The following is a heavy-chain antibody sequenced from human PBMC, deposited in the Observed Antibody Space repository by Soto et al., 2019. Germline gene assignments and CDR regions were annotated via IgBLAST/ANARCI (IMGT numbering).Heavy chain of an antibody. CDR3: ARDAYSSSWYRQGFDY. V-gene: IGHV3-48*02. D-gene: IGHD6-13*01. CDR2: ISSSSSTI. J-gene: IGHJ4*02. CDR1: GFTFSSYS. Sequence: VQLVESGGGLVQPGGSLRLSCAASGFTFSSYSMNWVRQAPGKGLEWVSYISSSSSTIYYADSVKGRFTISRDNAKNSLYLQMNSLRDEDTAVYYCARDAYSSSWYRQGFDYWGQGTLVTVSS.